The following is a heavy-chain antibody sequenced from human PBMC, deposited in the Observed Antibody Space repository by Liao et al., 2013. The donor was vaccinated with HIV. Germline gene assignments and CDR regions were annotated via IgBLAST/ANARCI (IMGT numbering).Heavy chain of an antibody. V-gene: IGHV4-61*02. CDR1: GGSISSGSYY. CDR3: ARDGNYDFWSGYYEYAFDI. CDR2: IYTSGST. D-gene: IGHD3-3*01. J-gene: IGHJ3*02. Sequence: QLQLQESGPGLVKPSETLSLTCTVSGGSISSGSYYWSWIRQPAGKGLEWIGRIYTSGSTNYNPSLKSRVTISVDTSKNQFSLKLSSVTAADTAVYYCARDGNYDFWSGYYEYAFDIWAKGQWSRXF.